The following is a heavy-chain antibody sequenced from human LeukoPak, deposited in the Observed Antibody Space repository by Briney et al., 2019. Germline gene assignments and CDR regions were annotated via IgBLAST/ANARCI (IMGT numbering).Heavy chain of an antibody. CDR1: EFTVSTKY. J-gene: IGHJ6*02. Sequence: GGSLRLSCAASEFTVSTKYMSWVRQAQGKGLEWVSDIYGGGNTYYADSVKGRFTISRDNSKNTVYLQMNSLRAEDTAIYFCARDHGAYSNGFYYYYGMDVWGQGTTVTVSS. D-gene: IGHD6-19*01. CDR3: ARDHGAYSNGFYYYYGMDV. V-gene: IGHV3-66*01. CDR2: IYGGGNT.